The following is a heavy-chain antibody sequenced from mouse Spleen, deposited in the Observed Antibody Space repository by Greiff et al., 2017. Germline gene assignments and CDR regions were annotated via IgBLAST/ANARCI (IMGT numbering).Heavy chain of an antibody. CDR1: GFTFTDYY. CDR2: IRNKANGYTT. Sequence: EVKLVESGGGLVQPGGSLSLSCAASGFTFTDYYMSWVRQPPGKALEWLGFIRNKANGYTTEYSASVKGRFTISRDNSQSILYLQMNALRAEDSATYYCARSLTGTNYFDYWGQGTTLTVSS. D-gene: IGHD4-1*01. CDR3: ARSLTGTNYFDY. V-gene: IGHV7-3*01. J-gene: IGHJ2*01.